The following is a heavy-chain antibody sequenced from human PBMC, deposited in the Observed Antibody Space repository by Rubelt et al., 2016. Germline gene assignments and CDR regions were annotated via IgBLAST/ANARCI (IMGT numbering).Heavy chain of an antibody. Sequence: GKGLEWVSYISSSSSTIYYADSVKGRFTISRDNSKNTLYLQMNSLRAEDTAVYYCARGQDSSGTGNFDYWGQGTLVTVSS. CDR2: ISSSSSTI. CDR3: ARGQDSSGTGNFDY. V-gene: IGHV3-48*01. J-gene: IGHJ4*02. D-gene: IGHD6-19*01.